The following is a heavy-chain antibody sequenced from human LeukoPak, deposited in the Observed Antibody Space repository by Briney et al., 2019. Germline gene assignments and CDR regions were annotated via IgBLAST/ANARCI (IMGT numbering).Heavy chain of an antibody. V-gene: IGHV4-34*01. CDR3: ARVGTTYYYAY. J-gene: IGHJ4*02. Sequence: SETLSLTCSVYGGSFSGYYWSWIRQPPGKGLEWIGEINHSGSTNYNPSLKSRVTISVDTSKNQFSLKLSSVTAADTAVNYCARVGTTYYYAYWGRGTLVTVSS. D-gene: IGHD4-17*01. CDR2: INHSGST. CDR1: GGSFSGYY.